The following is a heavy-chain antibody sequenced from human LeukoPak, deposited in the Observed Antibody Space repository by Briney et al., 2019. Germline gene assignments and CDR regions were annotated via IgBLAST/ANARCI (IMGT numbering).Heavy chain of an antibody. CDR3: ARWGDCGGDCYPTYYFDY. Sequence: KPSETLSLTCAVYGGSFSGYYWSWIRQPPGKGLEWIGEINHSGSTNYNPSLKSRVTISVDTSKNQFSLKLSSVTAADTAVYYCARWGDCGGDCYPTYYFDYWGQGTLVTASS. CDR1: GGSFSGYY. J-gene: IGHJ4*02. CDR2: INHSGST. D-gene: IGHD2-21*02. V-gene: IGHV4-34*01.